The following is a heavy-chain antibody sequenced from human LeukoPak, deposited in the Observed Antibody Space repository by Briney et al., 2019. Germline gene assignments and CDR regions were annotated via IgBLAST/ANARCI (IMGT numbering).Heavy chain of an antibody. Sequence: GGSLRLSCAASGFTFSSYEMNWVRQAPGKGLEWISYISSSGNTIYYTDSVKGRFTISRDNAKNSLYLQMNSLRAEDTAVYYCARDAPDYWGQGTLATVSS. CDR1: GFTFSSYE. CDR2: ISSSGNTI. CDR3: ARDAPDY. J-gene: IGHJ4*02. V-gene: IGHV3-48*03.